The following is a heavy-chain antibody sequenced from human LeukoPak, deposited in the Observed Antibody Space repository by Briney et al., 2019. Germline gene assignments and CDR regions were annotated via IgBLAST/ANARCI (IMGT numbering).Heavy chain of an antibody. J-gene: IGHJ5*02. Sequence: GGSLRLSCAASGFTFSSYSMNWVRQAPGKGLEWVSSISSSSSYIYYADSVKGRFTISRDNAKNSLYLQMNSLRAEDTAVYYCARGFGMNWFDPWGQGTLVTVSS. D-gene: IGHD1-20*01. CDR1: GFTFSSYS. V-gene: IGHV3-21*01. CDR2: ISSSSSYI. CDR3: ARGFGMNWFDP.